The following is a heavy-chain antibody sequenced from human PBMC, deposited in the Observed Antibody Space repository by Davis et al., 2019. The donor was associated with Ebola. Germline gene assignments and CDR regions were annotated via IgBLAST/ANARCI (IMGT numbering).Heavy chain of an antibody. V-gene: IGHV4-39*01. CDR3: ARLPRGQLWPY. Sequence: PGGSLRLSCTVSGGSISSSSYYWGWIRQPPGKGLEWIGSIYYSGSTYYNPSLKSRVTISVDTSKNQFSLKLSSVTAADTAVYYCARLPRGQLWPYWGQGTLVTVSS. D-gene: IGHD5-18*01. CDR1: GGSISSSSYY. J-gene: IGHJ4*02. CDR2: IYYSGST.